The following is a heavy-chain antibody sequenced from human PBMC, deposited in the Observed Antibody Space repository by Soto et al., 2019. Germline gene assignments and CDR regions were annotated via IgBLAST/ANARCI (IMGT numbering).Heavy chain of an antibody. CDR1: VGAIGGYY. Sequence: PSQTLSRACSLSVGAIGGYYWSWIRQPPGKALEWIGYVSYSGSTDYHPSLKSRVSISIDTSKNQFSLKMISVTAADTAVYYCARHGSDSGWFFFDPWGQGALVSVSS. CDR3: ARHGSDSGWFFFDP. J-gene: IGHJ5*02. CDR2: VSYSGST. V-gene: IGHV4-59*08. D-gene: IGHD6-19*01.